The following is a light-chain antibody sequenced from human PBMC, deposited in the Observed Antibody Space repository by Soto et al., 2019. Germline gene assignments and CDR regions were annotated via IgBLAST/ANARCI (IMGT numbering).Light chain of an antibody. CDR1: QSVASSF. J-gene: IGKJ4*01. Sequence: EIVLTQSPGTLSLSPGERATLSCRASQSVASSFIAWFQQQPGQPPRLLNYTASSRAPGIPDWITASGSGKDFTLTISRLDPEDVALYYWQKYGPPPHTFGGGTKVEI. CDR3: QKYGPPPHT. V-gene: IGKV3-20*01. CDR2: TAS.